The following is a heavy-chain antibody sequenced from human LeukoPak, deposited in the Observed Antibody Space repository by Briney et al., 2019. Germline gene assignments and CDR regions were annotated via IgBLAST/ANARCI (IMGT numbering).Heavy chain of an antibody. CDR2: IGRSGSTI. CDR1: GFTFSDYY. CDR3: ARRETYYYDTGGYSIDAFDI. J-gene: IGHJ3*02. V-gene: IGHV3-11*01. Sequence: GGSLRLSCAASGFTFSDYYMTWIRQAPGKGLEWVSYIGRSGSTIYYANSVKGRFTISRDNAKNSLYLQMNSLRAEDTAVYYCARRETYYYDTGGYSIDAFDIWGQGTMVTVSS. D-gene: IGHD3-22*01.